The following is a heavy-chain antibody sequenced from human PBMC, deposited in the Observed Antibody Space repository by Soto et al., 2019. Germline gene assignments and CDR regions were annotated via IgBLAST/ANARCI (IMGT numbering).Heavy chain of an antibody. CDR3: ARVRAGYCSGGSCYSSSYYYYMDV. CDR1: GYTFTSYG. J-gene: IGHJ6*03. CDR2: ISAYNGNT. Sequence: ASVKVSCKASGYTFTSYGISWVRQAPGQGLEWMGWISAYNGNTNYAQKLQGRVTMTTDTSTSTAYMELRSLRSDDTAVYYCARVRAGYCSGGSCYSSSYYYYMDVWGKGTTVTVSS. V-gene: IGHV1-18*01. D-gene: IGHD2-15*01.